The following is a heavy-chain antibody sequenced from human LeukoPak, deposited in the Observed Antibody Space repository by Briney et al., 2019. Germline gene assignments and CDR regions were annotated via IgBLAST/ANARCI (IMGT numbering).Heavy chain of an antibody. J-gene: IGHJ4*02. CDR2: IIPILGIA. CDR1: GGTFSSYA. Sequence: ASVKVSCKASGGTFSSYAISWVRQAPGQGLEWMGRIIPILGIANYAQKFQGRVTITADKSTSTAYMELSCLRSEDTAVYYCAREPNDILTGYSYYFDYWGQGTLVTVSS. D-gene: IGHD3-9*01. CDR3: AREPNDILTGYSYYFDY. V-gene: IGHV1-69*04.